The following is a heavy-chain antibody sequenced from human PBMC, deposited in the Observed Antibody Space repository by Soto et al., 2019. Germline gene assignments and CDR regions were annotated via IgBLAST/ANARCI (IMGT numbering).Heavy chain of an antibody. CDR3: ARDLADVDFWTGSLNY. V-gene: IGHV3-30-3*01. CDR1: GFTFSSYA. J-gene: IGHJ4*02. Sequence: SGGSLRLSCAASGFTFSSYAMHWVRQGPGKGLEWVAVISYDGSKKYYADSVKGRFTISRDNSKNTLYMQMNSLRAEDTAVYYCARDLADVDFWTGSLNYWGQGTLVTVSS. CDR2: ISYDGSKK. D-gene: IGHD3-3*01.